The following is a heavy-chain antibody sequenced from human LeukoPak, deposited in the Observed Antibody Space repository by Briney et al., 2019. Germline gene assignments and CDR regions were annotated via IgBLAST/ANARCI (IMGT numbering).Heavy chain of an antibody. V-gene: IGHV4-39*01. CDR1: GGSISSSSYY. Sequence: SETLSLTCTVSGGSISSSSYYWGWIRQPPGKGLEWIGSIYYSGSTYYNPSLKSRVTISVDTSKNQFSLKLSSVTAADTAVYYCARHPESGGGDYWGQGTLVTVSS. CDR2: IYYSGST. D-gene: IGHD2/OR15-2a*01. CDR3: ARHPESGGGDY. J-gene: IGHJ4*02.